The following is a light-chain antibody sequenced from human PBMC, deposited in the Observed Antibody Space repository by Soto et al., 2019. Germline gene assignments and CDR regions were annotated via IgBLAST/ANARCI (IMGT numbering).Light chain of an antibody. CDR3: CSFTRTYPTYV. J-gene: IGLJ1*01. Sequence: QSALTQPRSVSASPGQSVTISCTGTSSDVGGYNYVSWFQQHPGKAPKLMISDVTKRPSGVPDRFSGSKSGNTASLTISGLQAEDEADDYCCSFTRTYPTYVFGTGTKLTVL. CDR2: DVT. V-gene: IGLV2-11*01. CDR1: SSDVGGYNY.